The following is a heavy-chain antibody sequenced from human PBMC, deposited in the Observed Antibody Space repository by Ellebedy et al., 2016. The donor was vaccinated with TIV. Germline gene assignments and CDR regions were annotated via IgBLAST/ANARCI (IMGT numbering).Heavy chain of an antibody. CDR1: GFIFSGSA. CDR3: ARSKVQWLVQNYFQH. V-gene: IGHV3-23*01. J-gene: IGHJ1*01. CDR2: ISGSGGST. Sequence: PGGSLRLSCAASGFIFSGSAMHWVRQAPGKGLEWVSTISGSGGSTYYADSVKGRLTISRDNSKNTLYLQMNSLRAEDTAVYYCARSKVQWLVQNYFQHWGQGTLVTVSS. D-gene: IGHD6-19*01.